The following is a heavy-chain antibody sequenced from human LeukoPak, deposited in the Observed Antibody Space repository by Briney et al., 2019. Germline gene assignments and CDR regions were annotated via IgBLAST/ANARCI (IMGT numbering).Heavy chain of an antibody. CDR3: ARDPPDYYDSSGYSLGGY. J-gene: IGHJ4*02. Sequence: ASVKVSCKASGYTFTSYGISWVRQAPGQGLEWMGWISAYNGNTNYAQKLQGRVTMTTDTPTSTAYMELRSLRSDDTAVYYCARDPPDYYDSSGYSLGGYWGQGTLVTVSS. V-gene: IGHV1-18*01. D-gene: IGHD3-22*01. CDR2: ISAYNGNT. CDR1: GYTFTSYG.